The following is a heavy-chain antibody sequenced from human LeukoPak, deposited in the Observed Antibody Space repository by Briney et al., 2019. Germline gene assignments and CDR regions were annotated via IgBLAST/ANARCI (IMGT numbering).Heavy chain of an antibody. D-gene: IGHD3-10*01. CDR3: ARDKKPPEFGTIFDY. Sequence: PSETLSLTCTVSGGSISSSSYYWGWIRQPPGKGLEWIGSIYYSGSTYYNPSLKSRVTISVDTSKNQFSLKLSSVTAADTAVYYCARDKKPPEFGTIFDYWGQGTLVTVSS. CDR2: IYYSGST. J-gene: IGHJ4*02. V-gene: IGHV4-39*07. CDR1: GGSISSSSYY.